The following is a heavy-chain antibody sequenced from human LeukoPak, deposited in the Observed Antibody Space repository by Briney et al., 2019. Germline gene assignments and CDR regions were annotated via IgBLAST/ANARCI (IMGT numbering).Heavy chain of an antibody. J-gene: IGHJ4*02. CDR2: IYNSATT. CDR1: GDSIRSHY. Sequence: SETLSLTCTVSGDSIRSHYCAWIRQPPGKGLEWIGHIYNSATTDYNPSFKSRVTISLDTSKKQFSLKLNSVTAADTAVYYCARDTPTVTTNDYWGQGTLVTVSS. V-gene: IGHV4-59*11. CDR3: ARDTPTVTTNDY. D-gene: IGHD4-17*01.